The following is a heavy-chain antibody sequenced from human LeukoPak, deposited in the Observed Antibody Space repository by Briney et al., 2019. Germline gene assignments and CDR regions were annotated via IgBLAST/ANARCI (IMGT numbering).Heavy chain of an antibody. CDR2: INHSGST. Sequence: PSETLSLTCTVSGGSISSYYWSWIRQPPGKGLEWIGEINHSGSTNYNPSLKSRVTISVDTSKNQFSLKLSSVTAADTAVYYCARGSRHFRYYGSGSPGYAFDIWGQGTMVTVSS. V-gene: IGHV4-34*01. D-gene: IGHD3-10*01. CDR1: GGSISSYY. J-gene: IGHJ3*02. CDR3: ARGSRHFRYYGSGSPGYAFDI.